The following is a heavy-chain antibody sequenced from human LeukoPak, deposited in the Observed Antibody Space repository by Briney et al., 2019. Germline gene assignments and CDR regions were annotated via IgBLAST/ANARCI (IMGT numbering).Heavy chain of an antibody. CDR1: GFTFNAYS. D-gene: IGHD4-17*01. J-gene: IGHJ4*02. CDR3: ARDIGDAAFH. Sequence: GGSPRLSCAASGFTFNAYSMNWVRQAPGKGLEWVSSIGSSGSYIYYADSVKGRFTISRDNAKNSLYLQMNSLRAEDTAVYYCARDIGDAAFHWGQGTLVTVSS. V-gene: IGHV3-21*01. CDR2: IGSSGSYI.